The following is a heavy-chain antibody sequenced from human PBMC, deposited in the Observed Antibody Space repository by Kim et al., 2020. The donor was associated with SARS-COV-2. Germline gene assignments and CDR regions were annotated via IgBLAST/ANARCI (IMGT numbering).Heavy chain of an antibody. D-gene: IGHD3-22*01. CDR3: ARDLSYYDSSGPYYFDY. Sequence: GKGRVTISRDNAKNSLYLQMNSLRAEDTAVYYCARDLSYYDSSGPYYFDYWGQGTLVTVSS. J-gene: IGHJ4*02. V-gene: IGHV3-21*01.